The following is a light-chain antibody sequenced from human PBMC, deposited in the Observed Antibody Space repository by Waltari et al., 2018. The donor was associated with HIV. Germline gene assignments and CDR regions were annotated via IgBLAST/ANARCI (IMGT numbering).Light chain of an antibody. V-gene: IGLV2-14*03. CDR1: TSDVGLYKF. CDR3: SSYTSINTRV. CDR2: DVN. J-gene: IGLJ1*01. Sequence: QSSLTQPASVSESPGQSITISCTGNTSDVGLYKFVSWYQQYPGRAPKLLIYDVNNRPSGVSNRFSGSKSGDTASLTISGLQAEDEADYYCSSYTSINTRVFGTGTTVTVL.